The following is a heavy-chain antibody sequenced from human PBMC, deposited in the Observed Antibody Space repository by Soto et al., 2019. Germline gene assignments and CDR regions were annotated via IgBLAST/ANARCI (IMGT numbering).Heavy chain of an antibody. CDR3: TTETSITMVRGVPPFDY. CDR2: IKSKTDGGTT. Sequence: EVQLVESGGGLVKPGGSLRLSCAASGFTFSNAWMNWVRQAPGKGLEWVGRIKSKTDGGTTDYAAPVKGRFTISRDDSKNTLYLQMNSLKTEGTAVYYCTTETSITMVRGVPPFDYWGQGTLVTVSS. V-gene: IGHV3-15*07. J-gene: IGHJ4*02. D-gene: IGHD3-10*01. CDR1: GFTFSNAW.